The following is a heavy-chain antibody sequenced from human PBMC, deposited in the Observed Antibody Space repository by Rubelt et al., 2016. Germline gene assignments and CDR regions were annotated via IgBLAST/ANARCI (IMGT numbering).Heavy chain of an antibody. Sequence: QVQLQQWGAGLLKPSETLSLTCAVYGGSFSAYYWSWIRQPPGKGLEWIGEINHSGSTNYNPSLKSRVTISVDTSKNQFSLKLGSVTAADTAVYYCARGNVVGILDGFEIWGQGTTVTVSS. CDR1: GGSFSAYY. V-gene: IGHV4-34*01. CDR3: ARGNVVGILDGFEI. J-gene: IGHJ3*02. D-gene: IGHD2-21*01. CDR2: INHSGST.